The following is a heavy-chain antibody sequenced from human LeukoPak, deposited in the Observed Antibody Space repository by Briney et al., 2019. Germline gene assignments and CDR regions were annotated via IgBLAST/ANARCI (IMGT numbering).Heavy chain of an antibody. J-gene: IGHJ3*02. V-gene: IGHV3-48*03. Sequence: GGSLRLSCAASGFTFSSYEMNWVRQAPGKGLEWVSYISSSGSTIYYADSVKGRFTISRDNAKNSLYLQMNSLRAEDTAVYYCARTVRYFDWSDAFDIWGQGTMVTVSS. CDR3: ARTVRYFDWSDAFDI. CDR2: ISSSGSTI. D-gene: IGHD3-9*01. CDR1: GFTFSSYE.